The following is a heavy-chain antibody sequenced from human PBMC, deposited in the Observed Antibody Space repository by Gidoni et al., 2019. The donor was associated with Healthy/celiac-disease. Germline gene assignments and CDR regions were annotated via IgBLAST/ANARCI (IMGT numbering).Heavy chain of an antibody. CDR2: IIPIFGTA. Sequence: QVQLVQSGAEVKKPVSSVKVSCQSSGGTFSSYAISWVRQAPGQGLEWMGGIIPIFGTANYAQKFQGRVTITADESTSTAYMELSSLRSEDTAVYYWAMGAVAVVNAFDIWGQGTMVTVSS. V-gene: IGHV1-69*01. J-gene: IGHJ3*02. D-gene: IGHD6-19*01. CDR3: AMGAVAVVNAFDI. CDR1: GGTFSSYA.